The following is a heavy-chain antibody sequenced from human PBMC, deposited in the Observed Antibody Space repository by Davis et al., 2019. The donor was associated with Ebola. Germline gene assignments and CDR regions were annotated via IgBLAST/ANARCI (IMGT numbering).Heavy chain of an antibody. CDR3: ARRADY. V-gene: IGHV4-30-4*07. Sequence: SETLSLTCAVSGGFVSSGGYSWSWIRQPPGKGLEWIGYYYYTGTTYYNPSLKSRVTISVDTSKNQFSLKLSSVTAADTAVYYCARRADYWGQGTLVTVSS. J-gene: IGHJ4*02. CDR1: GGFVSSGGYS. CDR2: YYYTGTT.